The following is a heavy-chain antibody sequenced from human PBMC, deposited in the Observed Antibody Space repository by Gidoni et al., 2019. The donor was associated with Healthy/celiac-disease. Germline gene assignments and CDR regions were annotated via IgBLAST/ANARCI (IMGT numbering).Heavy chain of an antibody. CDR1: GFTFSSCA. Sequence: EVQLLESGGGLVQPGGSLRRSCAASGFTFSSCAMSWVRQAPGKGLEWVSAISCSGGSTYYAYSVKGRLTISRDNSKNTLYLQMNSLRAEDTAVYYCAKFLEWLPADAFDIWGQGTLVTVSS. V-gene: IGHV3-23*01. CDR2: ISCSGGST. CDR3: AKFLEWLPADAFDI. J-gene: IGHJ3*02. D-gene: IGHD3-3*01.